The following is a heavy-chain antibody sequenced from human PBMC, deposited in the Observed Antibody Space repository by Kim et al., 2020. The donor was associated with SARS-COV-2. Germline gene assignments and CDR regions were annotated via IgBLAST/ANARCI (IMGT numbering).Heavy chain of an antibody. D-gene: IGHD6-19*01. Sequence: YYADSVKGRFTISRDNSKNTLYLQMNSLRAEDTAVYYCAKDIAVAPQIDYWGQGTLVTVSS. CDR3: AKDIAVAPQIDY. V-gene: IGHV3-30*02. J-gene: IGHJ4*02.